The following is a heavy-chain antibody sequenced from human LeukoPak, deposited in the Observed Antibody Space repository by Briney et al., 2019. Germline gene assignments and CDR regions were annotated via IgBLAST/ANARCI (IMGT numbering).Heavy chain of an antibody. CDR3: ARDADSSSWYFFPNYYYYYYGMDV. CDR1: GFTFSIYS. V-gene: IGHV3-21*04. CDR2: ISSSSSYI. D-gene: IGHD6-13*01. Sequence: PGGSLRLSCAASGFTFSIYSMNWVRQAPGKGLEWVSSISSSSSYIYYADSVKGRFTISRDNARNSVYLQMNSLRSDDTAVYYCARDADSSSWYFFPNYYYYYYGMDVWGQGTTVTVSS. J-gene: IGHJ6*02.